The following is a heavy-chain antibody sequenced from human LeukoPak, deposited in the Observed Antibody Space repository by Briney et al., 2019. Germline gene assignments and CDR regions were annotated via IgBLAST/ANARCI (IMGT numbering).Heavy chain of an antibody. J-gene: IGHJ6*03. CDR1: GGSISSYY. Sequence: SETLSLTCTVSGGSISSYYWSWIRQPAGKGLEWIGRSYTSGSTNYNPSLKSRVTMSVDTSKNQFSLKLSSVTAADTAVYYCATAVGSGSFQTYYYYMDVWGKGTTVTISS. V-gene: IGHV4-4*07. CDR2: SYTSGST. D-gene: IGHD3-10*01. CDR3: ATAVGSGSFQTYYYYMDV.